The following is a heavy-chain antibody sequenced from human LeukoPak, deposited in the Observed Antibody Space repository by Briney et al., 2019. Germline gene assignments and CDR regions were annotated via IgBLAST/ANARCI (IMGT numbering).Heavy chain of an antibody. CDR2: INSDGYSI. CDR1: GFTFSSYW. V-gene: IGHV3-74*01. CDR3: ATSYRGKYRAFDT. J-gene: IGHJ3*02. D-gene: IGHD1-26*01. Sequence: GGSLRLSCAASGFTFSSYWMHWVRQVPGRGLVWVSRINSDGYSISYADSVKGRFTISRDNAKSTLFLQLNSLSAEDTAVYYCATSYRGKYRAFDTWGQGTMVTVSS.